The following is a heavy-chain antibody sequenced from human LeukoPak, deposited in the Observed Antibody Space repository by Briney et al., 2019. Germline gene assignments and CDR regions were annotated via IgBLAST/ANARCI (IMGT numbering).Heavy chain of an antibody. CDR1: GFTFSSYG. D-gene: IGHD3-22*01. J-gene: IGHJ4*02. CDR3: ARAAYDSSGYLTL. V-gene: IGHV3-33*01. CDR2: IWYDGTNK. Sequence: GGSLRLSCAASGFTFSSYGMHWVRQAPGKGLEWVAVIWYDGTNKYYVDSVKGRFTISRDNAKNTLYLQMNSLRAGDTAVYYCARAAYDSSGYLTLWGQGTQVTVSS.